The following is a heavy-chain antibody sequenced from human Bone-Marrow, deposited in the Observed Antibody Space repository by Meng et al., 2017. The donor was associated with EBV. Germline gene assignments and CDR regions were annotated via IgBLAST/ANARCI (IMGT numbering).Heavy chain of an antibody. Sequence: LSSAAGGQWPWSWGTVSCCSSGATFNCGAVSWVRQSPAQGMGLKGGLIPMSGGPHYEEEFEGRGSIISGESSSTHFMDLINMRSDDKAMYYCGGESGRGLNLDYWGQGTLVTVSS. CDR2: LIPMSGGP. CDR1: GATFNCGA. CDR3: GGESGRGLNLDY. V-gene: IGHV1-69*01. J-gene: IGHJ4*02. D-gene: IGHD3-10*01.